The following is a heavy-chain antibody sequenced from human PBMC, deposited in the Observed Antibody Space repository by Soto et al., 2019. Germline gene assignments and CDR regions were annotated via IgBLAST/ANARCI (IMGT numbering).Heavy chain of an antibody. CDR1: GFTVSTTY. CDR3: AGGGGYSGYEGHDS. Sequence: EVQLVESGGGLIHPGGSLRLSCGASGFTVSTTYMSWVRQAPGKGLEWVSTMYTGGSTSYADSVKGRFTISRDNSKNTLYLQMNSRRVEDRAVYYCAGGGGYSGYEGHDSWGQGTLVTVSS. D-gene: IGHD5-12*01. CDR2: MYTGGST. J-gene: IGHJ4*02. V-gene: IGHV3-53*01.